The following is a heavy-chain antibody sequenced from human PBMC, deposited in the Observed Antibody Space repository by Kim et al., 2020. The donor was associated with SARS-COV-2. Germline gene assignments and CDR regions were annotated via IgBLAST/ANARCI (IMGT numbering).Heavy chain of an antibody. CDR1: GFTFSSYA. CDR2: ISGSGGST. CDR3: AKDPGTITFGGVIVIGAFDY. D-gene: IGHD3-16*02. V-gene: IGHV3-23*01. Sequence: GGSLRLSCAASGFTFSSYAMSWVRQAPGKGLEWVSAISGSGGSTYYADSVKGRFIISRDNSKNTLYLQMNSLRAEDTAVYYCAKDPGTITFGGVIVIGAFDYWGQGTLVTVSS. J-gene: IGHJ4*02.